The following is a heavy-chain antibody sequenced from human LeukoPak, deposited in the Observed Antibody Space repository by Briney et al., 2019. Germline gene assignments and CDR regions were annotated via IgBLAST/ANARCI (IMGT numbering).Heavy chain of an antibody. J-gene: IGHJ4*02. Sequence: GGSLRLSCAASGFTFSSYWMSWVRQAPGKGLEWVANIKQDGSEKYYVDSVKGRFTISRDNAKNSLYLQMNSLRAEDTAVYYCARVDSSGYSDSDYWGQGTLVTVSS. D-gene: IGHD3-22*01. CDR1: GFTFSSYW. V-gene: IGHV3-7*01. CDR2: IKQDGSEK. CDR3: ARVDSSGYSDSDY.